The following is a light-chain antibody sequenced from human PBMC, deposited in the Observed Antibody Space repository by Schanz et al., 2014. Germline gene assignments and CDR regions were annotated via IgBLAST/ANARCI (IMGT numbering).Light chain of an antibody. CDR2: DAS. V-gene: IGKV3D-15*01. J-gene: IGKJ4*01. CDR3: QQLNSYPLT. CDR1: QSVTNN. Sequence: EIVMTQSPATLSVSPGERATLSCRASQSVTNNLAWYRQKPGQAPSLLIYDASNRATGIPARFSGSGSGTDFTLTISSLQPEDFATYYCQQLNSYPLTFGGGTKVEIK.